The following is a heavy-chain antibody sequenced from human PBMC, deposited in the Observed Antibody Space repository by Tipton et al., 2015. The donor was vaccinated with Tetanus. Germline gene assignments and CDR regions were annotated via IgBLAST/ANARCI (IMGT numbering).Heavy chain of an antibody. V-gene: IGHV4-31*11. CDR2: THHDGTT. CDR1: GGSITSPGYF. Sequence: TLSLTCAVSGGSITSPGYFWSWLRQRPGMALEWIGYTHHDGTTYYNPSLRSRLSISTDTSKNRFSLNLRSVTAGDTAVYYCARVKWDLVFFDFWGQGTLVTVSS. CDR3: ARVKWDLVFFDF. D-gene: IGHD1-26*01. J-gene: IGHJ4*02.